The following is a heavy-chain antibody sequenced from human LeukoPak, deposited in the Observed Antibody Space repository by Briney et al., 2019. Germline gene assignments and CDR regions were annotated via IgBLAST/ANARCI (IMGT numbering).Heavy chain of an antibody. V-gene: IGHV4-39*01. J-gene: IGHJ2*01. Sequence: PSETLSLTCTVSGGSISSGAYYWGWIRQPPGKGLEWIGYIYYSGSTYYNPSLKSRVTISVDTSKNQFSLKLSSVTAADTAVYYCARHQVSPIWYFDLWGRGTLVTVSS. CDR3: ARHQVSPIWYFDL. CDR1: GGSISSGAYY. CDR2: IYYSGST.